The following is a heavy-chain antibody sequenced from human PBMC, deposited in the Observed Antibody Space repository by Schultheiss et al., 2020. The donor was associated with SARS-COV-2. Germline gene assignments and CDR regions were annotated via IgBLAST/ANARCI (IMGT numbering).Heavy chain of an antibody. CDR1: GGSISSYY. CDR3: ARGRLIAMRFEF. Sequence: SETLSLTCTVSGGSISSYYWSWIRQPPGKGLEWIGRIYISGITNYNPSLKSRVTISMDTSKNQFSLKLSSVTAADTAMYYCARGRLIAMRFEFWGQGTLVTVSS. V-gene: IGHV4-4*07. D-gene: IGHD2-21*01. CDR2: IYISGIT. J-gene: IGHJ4*02.